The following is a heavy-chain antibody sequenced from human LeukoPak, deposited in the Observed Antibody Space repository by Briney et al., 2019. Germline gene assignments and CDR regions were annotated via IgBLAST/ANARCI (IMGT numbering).Heavy chain of an antibody. CDR3: ARGSNSSSFRYYFDN. J-gene: IGHJ4*02. CDR1: GFTFSSYW. D-gene: IGHD6-6*01. V-gene: IGHV3-7*01. CDR2: IKQDGSEK. Sequence: GGSLRLSCAASGFTFSSYWMSWVRQAPGKGLEWVANIKQDGSEKYYVGSVKGRFTIPRDNAKNSLYLQMNSLRAEDTAVYYCARGSNSSSFRYYFDNWGQGTLVTVSS.